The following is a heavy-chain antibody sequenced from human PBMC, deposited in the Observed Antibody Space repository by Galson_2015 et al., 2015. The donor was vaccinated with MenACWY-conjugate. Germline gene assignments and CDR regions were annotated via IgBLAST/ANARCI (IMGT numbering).Heavy chain of an antibody. CDR2: ISGSGGST. CDR1: GFTVSSNY. D-gene: IGHD5-24*01. J-gene: IGHJ4*02. V-gene: IGHV3-23*01. Sequence: SLRLSCAASGFTVSSNYMSWVRQAPGKGLEWVSVISGSGGSTYYADSVKGRFTISRDNSKNTLYLQMNSLRAEDTAVCYCAKEMATLRPYFDYWGQGTLVTVSS. CDR3: AKEMATLRPYFDY.